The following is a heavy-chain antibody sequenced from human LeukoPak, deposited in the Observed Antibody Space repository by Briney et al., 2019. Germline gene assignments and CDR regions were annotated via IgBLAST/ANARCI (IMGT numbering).Heavy chain of an antibody. CDR2: ISAYNGDT. D-gene: IGHD6-13*01. Sequence: ASVKVSCKASGYTFTNYNITWVRQAPGQGLEWMGWISAYNGDTNYAQKLQGRLTMTTEKSTTTAYMELRSLRFDDTAVYYCARGVIAAADELDYWGQGTLVTVSS. CDR1: GYTFTNYN. CDR3: ARGVIAAADELDY. V-gene: IGHV1-18*01. J-gene: IGHJ4*02.